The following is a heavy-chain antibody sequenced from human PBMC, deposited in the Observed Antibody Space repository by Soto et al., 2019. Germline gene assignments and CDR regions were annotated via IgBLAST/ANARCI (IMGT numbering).Heavy chain of an antibody. D-gene: IGHD6-13*01. CDR3: VGRYSSSWYPLGDYYYYYGMDV. CDR1: GFTFSSYS. J-gene: IGHJ6*02. Sequence: PGGSLRLSCAASGFTFSSYSMNWVRQAPGKGLEWVSSISSSSSYIYYADSVKGRFTISRDNAKNSLYLQMNSLRAEDTAVYYCVGRYSSSWYPLGDYYYYYGMDVWGQGTTVTVSS. CDR2: ISSSSSYI. V-gene: IGHV3-21*01.